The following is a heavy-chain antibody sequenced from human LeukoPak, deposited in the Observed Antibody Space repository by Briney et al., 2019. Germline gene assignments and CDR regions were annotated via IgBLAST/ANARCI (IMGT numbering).Heavy chain of an antibody. D-gene: IGHD3-10*01. CDR2: IYHSGRT. CDR3: AREGEYYSESGNLVDASDV. CDR1: GYSISSGYY. J-gene: IGHJ3*01. V-gene: IGHV4-38-2*02. Sequence: SETLSLTCTVSGYSISSGYYWGWIRQPPGKGLEWIGSIYHSGRTFYNPSLKSRVTISVDTSKNQFSLKLSSVTAADTAVYYCAREGEYYSESGNLVDASDVWGQGTMVTVSA.